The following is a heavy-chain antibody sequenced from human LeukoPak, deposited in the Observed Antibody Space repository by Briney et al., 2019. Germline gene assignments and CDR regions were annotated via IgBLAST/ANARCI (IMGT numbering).Heavy chain of an antibody. CDR3: ARGGHSNIVVVPAAMLTGAFDI. D-gene: IGHD2-2*01. V-gene: IGHV1-2*02. CDR1: GYTFTGYY. CDR2: INPNSGGT. J-gene: IGHJ3*02. Sequence: ASVKVSCKASGYTFTGYYMHWVRQAPGQGLEWMGWINPNSGGTNYAQKFQGRVTTTRDTSISTAYMELSRLRSDDTAVYYCARGGHSNIVVVPAAMLTGAFDIWGQGTMVTVSS.